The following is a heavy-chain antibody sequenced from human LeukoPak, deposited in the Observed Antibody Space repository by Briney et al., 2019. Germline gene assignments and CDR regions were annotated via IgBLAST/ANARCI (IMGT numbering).Heavy chain of an antibody. J-gene: IGHJ4*02. CDR3: ARARLRLGQLSPYYFDY. CDR2: ISAYNGNT. CDR1: GYTFTSYG. V-gene: IGHV1-18*04. Sequence: GASVKVSCKASGYTFTSYGISWVRQAPGQGLEWMGWISAYNGNTNYAQKLQGRVTMTTDTSTSTAYMELRSLRSDDTAVYYCARARLRLGQLSPYYFDYWGQGTLVTVSS. D-gene: IGHD3-16*02.